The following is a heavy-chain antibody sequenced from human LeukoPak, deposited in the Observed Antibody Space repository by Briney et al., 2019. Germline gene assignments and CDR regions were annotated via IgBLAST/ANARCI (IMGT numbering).Heavy chain of an antibody. CDR1: GGSISSTNW. V-gene: IGHV4-4*02. CDR3: SRESGAFCPFGY. CDR2: ISLTGET. Sequence: SETLSLTCGVSGGSISSTNWWSWVRHPPGQGLQWIGEISLTGETNYNPSLNVRVTMSLDKSRKQLFLKLTSVTAADTAIYYCSRESGAFCPFGYWGQGTLVIVPP. D-gene: IGHD1-26*01. J-gene: IGHJ4*02.